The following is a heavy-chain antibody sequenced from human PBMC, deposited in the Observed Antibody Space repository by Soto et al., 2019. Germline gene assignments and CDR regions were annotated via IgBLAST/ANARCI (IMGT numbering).Heavy chain of an antibody. CDR2: INSDGGST. Sequence: GGSLRLSCAASGFTFSSYWMHWVRQAPGKGLVWVSRINSDGGSTSYADSVKGRFTISRDNAKNTLYLQMNSLRAEDTAVYYCAREGVNLWFGEPDSRHDDPWGQGTLVTVSS. J-gene: IGHJ5*02. D-gene: IGHD3-10*01. CDR1: GFTFSSYW. CDR3: AREGVNLWFGEPDSRHDDP. V-gene: IGHV3-74*01.